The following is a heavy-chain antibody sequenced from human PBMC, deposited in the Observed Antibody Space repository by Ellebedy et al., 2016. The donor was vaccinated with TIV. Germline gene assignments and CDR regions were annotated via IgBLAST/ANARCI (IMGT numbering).Heavy chain of an antibody. CDR2: INPNSGGT. CDR1: GHTFSSYD. J-gene: IGHJ4*02. V-gene: IGHV1-2*02. Sequence: ASVKVSXKAPGHTFSSYDINWVRQAPGQGLEWMGWINPNSGGTNYAQKFQGRVTMTRDTSIRTAYMELSRLRSDDTAVYYCAALGNYYGSGRHYWGQGTLVTVSS. D-gene: IGHD3-10*01. CDR3: AALGNYYGSGRHY.